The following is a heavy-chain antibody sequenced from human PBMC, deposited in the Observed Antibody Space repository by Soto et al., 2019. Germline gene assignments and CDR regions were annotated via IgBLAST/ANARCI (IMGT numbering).Heavy chain of an antibody. Sequence: QVQLVESGGGVVQPGRSLRLSCAASGFTFSSYGMHWVRQAPGKGLEWVAVIWYDGSNKYYADSVKGRFTISRDNSKNPLYLQMNSLRAEDTAVYYCASTYDSSGYYPFDYWGQGTLVTVSS. D-gene: IGHD3-22*01. CDR1: GFTFSSYG. V-gene: IGHV3-33*01. CDR2: IWYDGSNK. CDR3: ASTYDSSGYYPFDY. J-gene: IGHJ4*02.